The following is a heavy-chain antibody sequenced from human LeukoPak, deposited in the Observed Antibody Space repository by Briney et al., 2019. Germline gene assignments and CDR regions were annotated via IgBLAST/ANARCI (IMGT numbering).Heavy chain of an antibody. CDR1: GYSISSGYY. D-gene: IGHD5-18*01. J-gene: IGHJ4*02. V-gene: IGHV4-38-2*02. Sequence: SETLSLTCTVSGYSISSGYYWGWIRQPPGKGLEWIGSIYHSGSTYYNPSLKSRVTISVDTSKNQFSLKLSSVTAADTAVYYCAREVVDRGYGYFDYWGQGTLVTVSS. CDR3: AREVVDRGYGYFDY. CDR2: IYHSGST.